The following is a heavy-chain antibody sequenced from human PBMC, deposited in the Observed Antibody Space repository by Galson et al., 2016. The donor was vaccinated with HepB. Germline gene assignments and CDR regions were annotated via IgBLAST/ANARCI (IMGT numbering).Heavy chain of an antibody. D-gene: IGHD3-22*01. J-gene: IGHJ4*02. V-gene: IGHV3-30*02. Sequence: FTFSRDNSKNTLYLQMNSLRAEDTAVYYCAKEGCYYDSSGCGFDYWGQGTLVTVSS. CDR3: AKEGCYYDSSGCGFDY.